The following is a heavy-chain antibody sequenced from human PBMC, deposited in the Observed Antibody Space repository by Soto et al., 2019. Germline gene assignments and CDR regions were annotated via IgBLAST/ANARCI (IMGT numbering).Heavy chain of an antibody. CDR3: AKETYSGPLDY. Sequence: QVQLVESGGGVVQPGRSLRLSCAASGFTFSSYGMHWVRQAPGKGLEWVAVISHDGSNKYYADSVKGRFTISRDSSKNTLYLQMNSLRGEDTAVYYCAKETYSGPLDYWGQGTLVTVSS. V-gene: IGHV3-30*18. CDR2: ISHDGSNK. CDR1: GFTFSSYG. D-gene: IGHD2-15*01. J-gene: IGHJ4*02.